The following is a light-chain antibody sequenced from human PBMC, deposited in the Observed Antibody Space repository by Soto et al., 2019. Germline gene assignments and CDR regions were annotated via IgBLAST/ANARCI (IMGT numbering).Light chain of an antibody. Sequence: QSALTQPASVSGSPGQSITISCTGTSSDVGGYNYVSWYQQHPGKAPKLMIYDVSNRPSGVSNRFSGSKSGNTASLTISGLQAEDEADYYCSSYTSGSTLVVFGGGTKLTV. CDR1: SSDVGGYNY. J-gene: IGLJ2*01. V-gene: IGLV2-14*01. CDR2: DVS. CDR3: SSYTSGSTLVV.